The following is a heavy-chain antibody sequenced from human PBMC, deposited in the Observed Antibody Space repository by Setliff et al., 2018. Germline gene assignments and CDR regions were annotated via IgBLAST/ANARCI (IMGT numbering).Heavy chain of an antibody. CDR2: IYFSGTT. Sequence: PSETLSLTCTVSGGSISSYYWSWIRQPPGKGLEWIGYIYFSGTTNYNPSLKSRVTLSLDTSKNQFSLELSSVTAADAAVYFCARESATIGGQGTMVTVSS. J-gene: IGHJ3*02. V-gene: IGHV4-59*12. CDR1: GGSISSYY. CDR3: ARESATI.